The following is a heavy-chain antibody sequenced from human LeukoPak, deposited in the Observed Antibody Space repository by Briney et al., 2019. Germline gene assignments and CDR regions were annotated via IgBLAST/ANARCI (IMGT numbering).Heavy chain of an antibody. V-gene: IGHV4-59*01. CDR1: GDFISRYY. CDR3: AGELAAAEDAFDI. J-gene: IGHJ3*02. D-gene: IGHD6-13*01. Sequence: SETLSLTCIVSGDFISRYYWSWIRQPPGKGLEWIGYISHSGSTNYNPSLKSRVTISMDTSNNQVSLRLSSVTAADTAMYYCAGELAAAEDAFDIWGQGTVVTVSS. CDR2: ISHSGST.